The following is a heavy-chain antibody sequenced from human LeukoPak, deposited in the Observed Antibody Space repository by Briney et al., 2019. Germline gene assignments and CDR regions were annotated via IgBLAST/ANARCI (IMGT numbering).Heavy chain of an antibody. CDR1: GFTFTTYG. Sequence: SGGSLRLSCAASGFTFTTYGFDWVRQAPGKGLEWVTFIQDKGRDKSYADSVKGRFTISRDNSKSTLYLHMNSLRAEDTAVYYCAKDSRVWAFDYWDQGTLVTVSS. V-gene: IGHV3-30*02. CDR2: IQDKGRDK. CDR3: AKDSRVWAFDY. D-gene: IGHD5/OR15-5a*01. J-gene: IGHJ4*02.